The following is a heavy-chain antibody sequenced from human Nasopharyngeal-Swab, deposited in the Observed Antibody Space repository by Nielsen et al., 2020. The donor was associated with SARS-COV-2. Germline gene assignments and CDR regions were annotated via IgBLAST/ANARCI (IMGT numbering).Heavy chain of an antibody. V-gene: IGHV3-33*01. J-gene: IGHJ4*02. CDR2: IWYDGSNK. Sequence: SCAASGFPFSSYGMHWVRQAPGKGLEWVAVIWYDGSNKYYADSVKGRFTISRDNSKNTLYLQMNSLRAEDTAVYYCARDLRCSSTSCYDEAAYWGQGTLVTVSS. D-gene: IGHD2-2*01. CDR1: GFPFSSYG. CDR3: ARDLRCSSTSCYDEAAY.